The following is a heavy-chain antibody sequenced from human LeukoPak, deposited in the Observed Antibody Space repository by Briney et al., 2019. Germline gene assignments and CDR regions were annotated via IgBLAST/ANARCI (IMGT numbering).Heavy chain of an antibody. Sequence: SETLSLTCTDSGGSISSSSYYGGWIRQPPGKGLEWIGSIYYSGSTYYNPSLKSRVTISVDTSKNQSSLKLSSETAADTAVYYRARGEPIFDYWGQGTLVTLSS. CDR1: GGSISSSSYY. D-gene: IGHD1-14*01. CDR3: ARGEPIFDY. CDR2: IYYSGST. V-gene: IGHV4-39*07. J-gene: IGHJ4*02.